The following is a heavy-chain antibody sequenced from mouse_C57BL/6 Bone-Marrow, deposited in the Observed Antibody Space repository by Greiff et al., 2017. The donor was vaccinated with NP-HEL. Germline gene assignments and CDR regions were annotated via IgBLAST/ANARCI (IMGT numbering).Heavy chain of an antibody. Sequence: EVMLVESGGGLVQPGGSLKLSCAASGFTFSDYYMYWVRQTPEKRLEWVAYISNGGGSTYYPDTVKGRFTISSNNAKNTLYLQMSRLKSEDTAMYYCARHRGHYFDYWGQGTTLTVAS. CDR1: GFTFSDYY. J-gene: IGHJ2*01. CDR2: ISNGGGST. CDR3: ARHRGHYFDY. V-gene: IGHV5-12*01.